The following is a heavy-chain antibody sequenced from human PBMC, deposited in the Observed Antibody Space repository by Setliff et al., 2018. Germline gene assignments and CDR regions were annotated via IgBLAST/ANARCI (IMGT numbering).Heavy chain of an antibody. J-gene: IGHJ6*03. CDR1: DDSISSRHYY. V-gene: IGHV4-61*09. Sequence: PSETLSLTCTVSDDSISSRHYYWSWIRQPAGKGLEWLGQIYTSWSTNYNPSLKSRVTMSLDTSNNRFSLKLSSVTAADTAVYHCAKEAVGNNYHYYMDAWGKGNRVTVSS. CDR2: IYTSWST. CDR3: AKEAVGNNYHYYMDA. D-gene: IGHD6-19*01.